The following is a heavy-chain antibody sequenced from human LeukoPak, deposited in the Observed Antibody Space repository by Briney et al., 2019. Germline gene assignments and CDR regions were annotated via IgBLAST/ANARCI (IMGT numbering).Heavy chain of an antibody. CDR3: AREPVLYYYYYYGMDV. J-gene: IGHJ6*02. Sequence: GGSLRLSRAASGFTFSSYWMSWVRQAPGKGLEWVANIKQDGSEKYYVDSVKGRITISRDNAKNSLYLQMNSLRAEDTAVYYCAREPVLYYYYYYGMDVWGQGTTVTVSS. CDR1: GFTFSSYW. CDR2: IKQDGSEK. V-gene: IGHV3-7*01.